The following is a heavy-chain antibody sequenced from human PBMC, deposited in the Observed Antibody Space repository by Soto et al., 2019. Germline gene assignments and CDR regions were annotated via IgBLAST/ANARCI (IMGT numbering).Heavy chain of an antibody. CDR1: GYTFTSYA. CDR2: INAGNGNT. CDR3: ARARLKQQLPPNWFDP. D-gene: IGHD6-13*01. V-gene: IGHV1-3*01. Sequence: GASVKVSCKASGYTFTSYAMHWVRQAPGQRLEWMGWINAGNGNTKYSQKFQGRVTITRDTSASTAYMELSSLRSEDTAVYYCARARLKQQLPPNWFDPWGQGTLVTVSS. J-gene: IGHJ5*02.